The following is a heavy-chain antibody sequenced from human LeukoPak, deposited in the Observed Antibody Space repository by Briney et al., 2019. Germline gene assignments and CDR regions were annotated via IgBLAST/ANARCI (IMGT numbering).Heavy chain of an antibody. Sequence: GGSLRRSCAASGFTVSSNDMSWVRQAPGKGLQGGSVIYSGGGTDYADSVKGRFTISRDTTTLYLQMNRMRAEDTAVYYCARDAAPAYWGQGNLVTVSS. J-gene: IGHJ4*02. CDR1: GFTVSSND. CDR3: ARDAAPAY. D-gene: IGHD6-13*01. V-gene: IGHV3-53*01. CDR2: IYSGGGT.